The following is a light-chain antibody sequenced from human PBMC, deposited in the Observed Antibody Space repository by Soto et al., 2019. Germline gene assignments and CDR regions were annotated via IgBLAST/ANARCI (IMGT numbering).Light chain of an antibody. J-gene: IGLJ1*01. CDR3: SSYTTSNTRQIV. CDR2: DVS. CDR1: SSDVGGYNY. V-gene: IGLV2-14*01. Sequence: ALTQPASVSGSPGQSITISCTGTSSDVGGYNYVSWYQQHPGKAPKFIIYDVSNRPSGVSNRFSGSKSGNTASLTISGLQAEDEADYYCSSYTTSNTRQIVFGTGTKLTVL.